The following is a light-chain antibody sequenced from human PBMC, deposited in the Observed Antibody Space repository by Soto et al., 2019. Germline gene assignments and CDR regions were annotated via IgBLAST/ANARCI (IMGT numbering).Light chain of an antibody. V-gene: IGLV2-14*01. CDR2: DVS. CDR1: SSDVGGYNY. Sequence: QSALTQPASVSGSPGQSITISCTGTSSDVGGYNYVSWYQQHPGKAPKLMIYDVSNRPSGVSNRFSGSKSGNTASLTISGLQAVDEADYYCSSYTSSHVVFGGGTKVTVL. J-gene: IGLJ2*01. CDR3: SSYTSSHVV.